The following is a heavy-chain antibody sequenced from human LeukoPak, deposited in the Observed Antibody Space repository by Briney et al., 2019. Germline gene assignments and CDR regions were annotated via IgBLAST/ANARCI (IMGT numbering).Heavy chain of an antibody. D-gene: IGHD3-22*01. V-gene: IGHV1-18*04. CDR2: ISAYNGNT. CDR3: AFSMRAYYDSSGYFDY. Sequence: ASVKVSCKASGYTFTGYYMHWVRQAPGQGLEWMGWISAYNGNTNYAQKLQGRVTMTTDTSTSTAYMELRSLRSDDTAVYYCAFSMRAYYDSSGYFDYWGQGTPVTVSS. CDR1: GYTFTGYY. J-gene: IGHJ4*02.